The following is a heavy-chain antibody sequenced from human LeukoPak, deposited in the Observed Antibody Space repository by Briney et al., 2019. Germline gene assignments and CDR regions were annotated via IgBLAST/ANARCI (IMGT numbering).Heavy chain of an antibody. CDR3: ARGRNYDILTGYFD. D-gene: IGHD3-9*01. CDR1: GFTFDDYG. Sequence: PGGSLRLSCAASGFTFDDYGMSWVRQAPGKGREWGSGINWNGGSTGYADSVKGRFTISRDNAKNCLYLQMNSLRAEDTALYYCARGRNYDILTGYFDWGQGTLVTVSS. J-gene: IGHJ4*02. CDR2: INWNGGST. V-gene: IGHV3-20*04.